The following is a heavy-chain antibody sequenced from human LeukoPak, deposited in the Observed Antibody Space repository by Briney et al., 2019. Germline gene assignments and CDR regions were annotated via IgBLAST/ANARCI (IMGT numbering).Heavy chain of an antibody. CDR1: GYSFNAYY. CDR3: ARPYSSGWYGLWNDAFDI. J-gene: IGHJ3*02. Sequence: GESLKISCKGSGYSFNAYYIAWVRQMPGKDLEWMGAIYPGDSDTTYSPSLQGQVTISADKSATTAYLQWNSLKASDTAMYYCARPYSSGWYGLWNDAFDIWGQGTMVTVSS. D-gene: IGHD6-19*01. V-gene: IGHV5-51*01. CDR2: IYPGDSDT.